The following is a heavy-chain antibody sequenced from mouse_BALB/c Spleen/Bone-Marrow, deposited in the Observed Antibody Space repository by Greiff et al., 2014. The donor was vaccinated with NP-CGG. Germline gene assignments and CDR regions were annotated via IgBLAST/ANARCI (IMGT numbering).Heavy chain of an antibody. CDR2: IAPGSGST. V-gene: IGHV1S41*01. Sequence: DLVKPGASVKLFCKASGYTFTNYWINWIKQRPGQGLEWIGRIAPGSGSTYYNEMFKGKATLTVDTSSSTAYIQLSSLSSEDSAVYFCARGIYYGNYVYAMDYWGQGTSVTVSS. CDR3: ARGIYYGNYVYAMDY. D-gene: IGHD2-1*01. CDR1: GYTFTNYW. J-gene: IGHJ4*01.